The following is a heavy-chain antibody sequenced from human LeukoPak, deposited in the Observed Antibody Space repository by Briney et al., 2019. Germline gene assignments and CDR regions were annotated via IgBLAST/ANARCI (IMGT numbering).Heavy chain of an antibody. D-gene: IGHD3-3*01. V-gene: IGHV3-30*04. CDR1: GFTFSAST. CDR3: ARSITIFGVATNPMGIDAFDI. Sequence: PGGSLRLSCVASGFTFSASTMHWVRQAPGKGLEWVAVMSYDGFTKYYADSVKGRFTISRDNSKNTLYLQMNSLRAEDTAVYYCARSITIFGVATNPMGIDAFDIWGQGTMVTVSS. CDR2: MSYDGFTK. J-gene: IGHJ3*02.